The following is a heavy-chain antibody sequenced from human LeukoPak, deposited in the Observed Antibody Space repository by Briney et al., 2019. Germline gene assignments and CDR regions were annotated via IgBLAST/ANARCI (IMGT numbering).Heavy chain of an antibody. CDR1: GFTVSSNY. D-gene: IGHD3-16*01. CDR2: IIKDGSDK. CDR3: TRELWPGDY. Sequence: GGSLRLSCAASGFTVSSNYMSWVGQAPGKGLEWVANIIKDGSDKYYVDSVKGRFTISRDNAKNSVYLQMSSLRVEDTAVYYCTRELWPGDYWGQGILVTVSS. J-gene: IGHJ4*02. V-gene: IGHV3-7*01.